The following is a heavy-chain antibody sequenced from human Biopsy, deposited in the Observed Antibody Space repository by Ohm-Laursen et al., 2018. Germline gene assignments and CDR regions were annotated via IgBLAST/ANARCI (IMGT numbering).Heavy chain of an antibody. CDR3: ARVPAYPSIDGYYGLDL. J-gene: IGHJ6*02. Sequence: ASVKVSCKASGYSFTSYYTHWVRQAPGQGLEWMGWINPNSGNANYAQSFQGRLTVTRDTSISTAYMELTSLTFDDTAIYYCARVPAYPSIDGYYGLDLWGQGTTVIVSS. CDR1: GYSFTSYY. CDR2: INPNSGNA. D-gene: IGHD3-9*01. V-gene: IGHV1-2*02.